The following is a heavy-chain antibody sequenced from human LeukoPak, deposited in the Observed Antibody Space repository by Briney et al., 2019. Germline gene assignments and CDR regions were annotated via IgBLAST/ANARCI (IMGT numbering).Heavy chain of an antibody. CDR1: GYTFTSYG. V-gene: IGHV1-18*01. Sequence: ASVKVSCKASGYTFTSYGISWVRQAPGQGLEWMGWISAYNGNTNYAQKLQGRVTMTTDTSTSTAYMELRSLRSDDTAVYYCARDLYCSSTSCSHGYYYYYYMDVWGKGTTVTVSS. J-gene: IGHJ6*03. CDR2: ISAYNGNT. CDR3: ARDLYCSSTSCSHGYYYYYYMDV. D-gene: IGHD2-2*01.